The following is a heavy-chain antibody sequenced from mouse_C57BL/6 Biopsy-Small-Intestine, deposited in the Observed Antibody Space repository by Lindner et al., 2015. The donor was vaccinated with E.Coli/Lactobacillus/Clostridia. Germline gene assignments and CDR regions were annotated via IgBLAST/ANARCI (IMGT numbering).Heavy chain of an antibody. D-gene: IGHD1-1*02. CDR1: GYTFTDYN. CDR3: ARGGDFDY. Sequence: VQLQESGPELVKPGASVEMSCKASGYTFTDYNMHWVRQSHGKSLEWIGYINPNNGGATYNPKFKDRATLTVSKSSSTAYMEVRSLTSEDSAVYYCARGGDFDYWGQGTTLTVSS. J-gene: IGHJ2*01. CDR2: INPNNGGA. V-gene: IGHV1-22*01.